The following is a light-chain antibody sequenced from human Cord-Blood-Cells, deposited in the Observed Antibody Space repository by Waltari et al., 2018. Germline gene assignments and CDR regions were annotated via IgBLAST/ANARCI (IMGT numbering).Light chain of an antibody. CDR2: EGS. Sequence: QSALTQPASVSGSPGPSITISCTGTSSDVGSYNLFSWYQQHPGKAPQLMIYEGSNRPSGVSNRFSGSKSGNTASLTISGLQAEDEADYYCCSYAGSSTLVFGGGTKLTVL. CDR3: CSYAGSSTLV. J-gene: IGLJ3*02. CDR1: SSDVGSYNL. V-gene: IGLV2-23*01.